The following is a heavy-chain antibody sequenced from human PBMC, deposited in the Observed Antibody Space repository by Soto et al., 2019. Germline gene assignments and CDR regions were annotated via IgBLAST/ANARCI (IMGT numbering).Heavy chain of an antibody. CDR3: ARGREKGRAARFYYYYGMDV. D-gene: IGHD6-6*01. V-gene: IGHV4-34*01. J-gene: IGHJ6*02. CDR2: INHSGST. CDR1: GGSFSGYY. Sequence: LSLTCAVYGGSFSGYYWSWIRQPPGKGLEWIGEINHSGSTNYNPSLKSRVTISVDTSKNQFSLKLSSVTAADTAVYYCARGREKGRAARFYYYYGMDVWGQGTTVTVSS.